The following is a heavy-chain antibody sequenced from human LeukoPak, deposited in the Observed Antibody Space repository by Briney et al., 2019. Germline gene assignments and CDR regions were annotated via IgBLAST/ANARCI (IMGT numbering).Heavy chain of an antibody. CDR3: ARHRAYSYSSPFDI. CDR1: GGSISSYH. V-gene: IGHV4-59*08. CDR2: IYSSGST. D-gene: IGHD6-6*01. Sequence: SETLSLTCTVSGGSISSYHWSWIRQPPGKGLQWIGFIYSSGSTNYNPSLKSRVTIFVDPSKNQFSLRLSSVTAADTAVYYCARHRAYSYSSPFDIWGQGTMVTVSS. J-gene: IGHJ3*02.